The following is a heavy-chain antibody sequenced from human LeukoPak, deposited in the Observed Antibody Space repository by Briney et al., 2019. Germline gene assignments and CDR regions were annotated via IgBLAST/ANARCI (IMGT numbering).Heavy chain of an antibody. Sequence: GGSLRLSCSASGFTFSSFAMSWVRQAPGKGLEWVSGISGSGGSTYYADSMKGRFTISRDNSKNTLYLQINSLRAEDTAVYYCAKDFSVGVTMIRGPFDPWAREPWSPSPQ. CDR1: GFTFSSFA. CDR3: AKDFSVGVTMIRGPFDP. CDR2: ISGSGGST. J-gene: IGHJ5*02. V-gene: IGHV3-23*01. D-gene: IGHD3-10*01.